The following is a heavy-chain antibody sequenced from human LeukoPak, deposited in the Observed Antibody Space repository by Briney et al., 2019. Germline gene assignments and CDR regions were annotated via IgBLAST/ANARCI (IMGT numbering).Heavy chain of an antibody. Sequence: GASVKVSCKASGCIFTSYYMHGVRQAPGQGLEWMGIINPSGGSKSYAQKLQGRVTMTRDTSTSIVYMELSSLRSEDTAVYYCARDAEDTMIVVSRQGYFDLWGRGTLVTVSS. CDR3: ARDAEDTMIVVSRQGYFDL. J-gene: IGHJ2*01. CDR2: INPSGGSK. D-gene: IGHD3-22*01. V-gene: IGHV1-46*01. CDR1: GCIFTSYY.